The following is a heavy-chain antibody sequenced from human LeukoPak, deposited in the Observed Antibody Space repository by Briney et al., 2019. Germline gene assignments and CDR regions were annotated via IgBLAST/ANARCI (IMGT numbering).Heavy chain of an antibody. Sequence: PGGSLRLSCAASGFTVCSNYMSWVRQAPGKGLEWVSVIYSGGSTYYADSVKGRFTISRDNSKNTLYLQMNSLRAEDTAVYYCAKSSRYRSSTREDAFDIWGQGTMVTVSS. J-gene: IGHJ3*02. CDR3: AKSSRYRSSTREDAFDI. CDR1: GFTVCSNY. D-gene: IGHD2-2*01. CDR2: IYSGGST. V-gene: IGHV3-53*01.